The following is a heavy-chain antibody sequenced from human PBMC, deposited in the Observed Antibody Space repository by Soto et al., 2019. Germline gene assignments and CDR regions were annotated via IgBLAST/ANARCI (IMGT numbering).Heavy chain of an antibody. Sequence: SETLSLTCTVSGGSISSYYWSWIRQPPGKGLEWIGYIYYSGSTNYNPSLKSRVTISVDTSKNQFSLKLSSVTAADTAVYYCARHTPIPTTAYFDYWGQGTLVTVSS. CDR1: GGSISSYY. CDR2: IYYSGST. CDR3: ARHTPIPTTAYFDY. V-gene: IGHV4-59*08. D-gene: IGHD1-26*01. J-gene: IGHJ4*02.